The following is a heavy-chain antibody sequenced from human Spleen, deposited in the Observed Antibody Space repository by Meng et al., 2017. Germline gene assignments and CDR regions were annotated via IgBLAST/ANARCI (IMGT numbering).Heavy chain of an antibody. CDR3: ARDSTNGIVGANVKDYGMDV. Sequence: ASVKVSCKASGYTFTSYDINWVRQATGQGLEWMGWMNPNSGNTGYAQKFQGRVTMTRNTSISTAYMELSSLRSEDTAVYYCARDSTNGIVGANVKDYGMDVWGQGTTVTVSS. CDR2: MNPNSGNT. V-gene: IGHV1-8*01. J-gene: IGHJ6*02. CDR1: GYTFTSYD. D-gene: IGHD1-26*01.